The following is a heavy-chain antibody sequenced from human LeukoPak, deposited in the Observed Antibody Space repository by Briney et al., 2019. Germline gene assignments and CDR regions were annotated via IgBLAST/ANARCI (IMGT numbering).Heavy chain of an antibody. CDR3: ARGRRILGGPENAGDFFDY. Sequence: PGGSLRLSCAASGFTFSSYWMSWVRQAPGKGLEWVANIKQDGSEKYYVDSVKGRFTISRDNAKNSLYLQMNSLRAEVTAVYYCARGRRILGGPENAGDFFDYWGQGSLVTVSS. D-gene: IGHD3-16*01. CDR2: IKQDGSEK. CDR1: GFTFSSYW. J-gene: IGHJ4*01. V-gene: IGHV3-7*01.